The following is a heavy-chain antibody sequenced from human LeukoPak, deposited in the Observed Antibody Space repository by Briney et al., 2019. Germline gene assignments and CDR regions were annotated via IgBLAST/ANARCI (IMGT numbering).Heavy chain of an antibody. CDR1: GGSISSYY. Sequence: SETLSLTCTVSGGSISSYYWSWIRQPPGKGLEWIGYIYYSGSTNYNPSLKSRVTISVDTSKNQFSLKLSSVTAADTAVYYCARGTGYSYVHFDYWGQGTLVTVSS. J-gene: IGHJ4*02. D-gene: IGHD5-18*01. CDR2: IYYSGST. CDR3: ARGTGYSYVHFDY. V-gene: IGHV4-59*01.